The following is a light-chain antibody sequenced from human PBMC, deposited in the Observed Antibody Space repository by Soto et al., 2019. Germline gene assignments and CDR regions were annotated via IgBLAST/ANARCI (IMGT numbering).Light chain of an antibody. J-gene: IGKJ4*01. V-gene: IGKV1-39*01. CDR3: QQSYSTPR. Sequence: DIQRTQSPSPLSASVGDRVTITCRASQTIRNYLNWYQQKPGEAPKLLIYAASRLQSGVPSRFSGSGSGTDFTLTINTLQPEDIATYYCQQSYSTPRFGGGTKVDIK. CDR1: QTIRNY. CDR2: AAS.